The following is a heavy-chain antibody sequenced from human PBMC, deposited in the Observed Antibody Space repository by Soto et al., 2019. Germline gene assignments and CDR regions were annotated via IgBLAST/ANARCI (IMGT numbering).Heavy chain of an antibody. CDR1: GFTFSNAW. J-gene: IGHJ6*02. CDR2: IKSKTDGGTT. CDR3: TTASSSDYYYGMDV. V-gene: IGHV3-15*07. D-gene: IGHD6-6*01. Sequence: EVQLVESGGGLVKPGGSLRLSCAASGFTFSNAWMNWVRQAPGKGLEWVGRIKSKTDGGTTDYAAPVKGRFTISRDDSKNTLYLQMNSLKTEVTAVYYCTTASSSDYYYGMDVWGQGTTVTVSS.